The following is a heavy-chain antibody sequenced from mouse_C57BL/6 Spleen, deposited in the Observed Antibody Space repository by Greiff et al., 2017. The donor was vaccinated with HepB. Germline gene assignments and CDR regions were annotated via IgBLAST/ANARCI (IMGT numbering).Heavy chain of an antibody. V-gene: IGHV1-76*01. D-gene: IGHD2-1*01. CDR2: IYPGSGNT. Sequence: VQLQQSGAELVRPGASVKLSCKASGYTFTDYYINWVKQRPGQGLEWIARIYPGSGNTDYNEKFKGKATLTAEKSSSTAYMQLSSLTSEDSAVYVCARAGGVGNRYYYAMDYWGQGTSVTVSS. J-gene: IGHJ4*01. CDR3: ARAGGVGNRYYYAMDY. CDR1: GYTFTDYY.